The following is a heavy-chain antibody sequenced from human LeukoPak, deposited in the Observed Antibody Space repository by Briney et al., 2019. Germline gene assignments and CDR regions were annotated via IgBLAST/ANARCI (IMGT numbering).Heavy chain of an antibody. CDR1: GGSISTSSYY. V-gene: IGHV4-39*01. D-gene: IGHD3-10*01. Sequence: PSETLSLTCTVSGGSISTSSYYWGWIRQPPGKGLEWIGSIYYSGSTYYNPSLKSRVTISVDTSKNQFSLKLSSVTAADTAVYYCASVRITMVRGVIFYYYYYMDVWGKGTTVTISS. J-gene: IGHJ6*03. CDR2: IYYSGST. CDR3: ASVRITMVRGVIFYYYYYMDV.